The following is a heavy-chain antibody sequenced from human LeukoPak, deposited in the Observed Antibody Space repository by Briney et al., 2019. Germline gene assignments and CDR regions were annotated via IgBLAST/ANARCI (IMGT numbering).Heavy chain of an antibody. V-gene: IGHV1-46*01. CDR3: ARDSSGLFDY. D-gene: IGHD6-19*01. J-gene: IGHJ4*02. CDR2: INPSGGST. Sequence: GASVTVSCKASGYTFTSYYMHWVRQAPGQGLEWMGVINPSGGSTSYAQKFQGRVTMTRDTSTSTVYMELSSLRSEDTAVYYCARDSSGLFDYWGQGTLVTVSS. CDR1: GYTFTSYY.